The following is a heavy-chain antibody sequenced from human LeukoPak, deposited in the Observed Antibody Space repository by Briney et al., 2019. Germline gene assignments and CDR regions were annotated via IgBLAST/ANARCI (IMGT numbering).Heavy chain of an antibody. CDR2: IYYSGSS. J-gene: IGHJ4*02. CDR3: ARNRDGYNSFDY. Sequence: SETLFLTCTVSGGSINNGGYYWSWIRQHPGKGLEWIGYIYYSGSSYYNPSLRSRVTISVDTSKNHFSLKLSSVTTADTAVYYCARNRDGYNSFDYWGQGTLVTVSS. CDR1: GGSINNGGYY. V-gene: IGHV4-31*03. D-gene: IGHD5-24*01.